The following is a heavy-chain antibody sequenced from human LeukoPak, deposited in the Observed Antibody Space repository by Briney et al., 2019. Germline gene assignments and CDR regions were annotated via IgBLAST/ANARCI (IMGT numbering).Heavy chain of an antibody. D-gene: IGHD2-2*01. J-gene: IGHJ3*02. CDR2: IYYSGGSGST. Sequence: SETLSLTCTVSGGSISNYYWSWIRQSPEKGLEWIGYIYYSGGSGSTNYNPSLKSRVTISVDMSKNRFSLKLSSVTAADTAVYYCARTIVVPAAIAQAAFDIWGQGTMVTVSS. V-gene: IGHV4-59*08. CDR3: ARTIVVPAAIAQAAFDI. CDR1: GGSISNYY.